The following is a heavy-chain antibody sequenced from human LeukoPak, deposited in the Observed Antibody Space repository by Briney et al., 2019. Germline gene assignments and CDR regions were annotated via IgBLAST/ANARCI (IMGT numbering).Heavy chain of an antibody. CDR1: GGSFSGYY. V-gene: IGHV4-34*01. Sequence: SETLSLTCAVYGGSFSGYYWSWSRQPPGKGLEWIGEINHSGSTNYNPSLKSRVTISVDTSKNQFSLKLSSVTAADTAVYYCARRLRRTTGWFDPWGQGTLVTVSS. CDR2: INHSGST. J-gene: IGHJ5*02. D-gene: IGHD1-14*01. CDR3: ARRLRRTTGWFDP.